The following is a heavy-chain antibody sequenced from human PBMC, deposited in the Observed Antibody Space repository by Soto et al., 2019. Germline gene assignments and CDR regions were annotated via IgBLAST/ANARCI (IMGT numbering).Heavy chain of an antibody. J-gene: IGHJ4*02. CDR3: ARGRLNNAYNTFFDY. Sequence: EVQLVESGGGLIQPGGSLRLSWAASGFTFSNSWMDWGRQTPGKGLGLLSHINADGSSIRYADSVRGRLTISRDNAKNTLFLQMSSLTAEDTAVYFCARGRLNNAYNTFFDYWGQGTLVTVSS. D-gene: IGHD1-1*01. CDR1: GFTFSNSW. CDR2: INADGSSI. V-gene: IGHV3-74*01.